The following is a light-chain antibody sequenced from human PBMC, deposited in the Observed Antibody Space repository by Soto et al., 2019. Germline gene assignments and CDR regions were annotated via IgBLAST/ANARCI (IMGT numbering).Light chain of an antibody. CDR3: MQALQKPYT. V-gene: IGKV2-28*01. J-gene: IGKJ2*01. Sequence: DIVMTQSPLSLPVTPGEPASISCRSSQSLLQSNRYNSLDWYLQKPGQSPQLLLFLGSNRASGVPDGFSGSGSGTNFTLRISRVEAEDAGVYYCMQALQKPYTFGHGTKLEIK. CDR1: QSLLQSNRYNS. CDR2: LGS.